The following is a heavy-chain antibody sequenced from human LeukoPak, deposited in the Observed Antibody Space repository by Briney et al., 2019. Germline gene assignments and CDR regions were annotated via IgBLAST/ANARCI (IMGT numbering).Heavy chain of an antibody. V-gene: IGHV1-2*02. Sequence: ASVKVSCKASGYTCTGYYMHWVRQAPGQGLEWMGWINPNSGGTKYAQKFQDRVTVTRDTSISTAYMELSRLRSDDTAVYYCARGVDTDYFDYWGQGTLVTVSS. CDR3: ARGVDTDYFDY. CDR1: GYTCTGYY. CDR2: INPNSGGT. J-gene: IGHJ4*02. D-gene: IGHD2-2*02.